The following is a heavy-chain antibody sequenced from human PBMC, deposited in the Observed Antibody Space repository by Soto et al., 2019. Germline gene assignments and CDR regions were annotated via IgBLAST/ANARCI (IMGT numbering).Heavy chain of an antibody. CDR3: ARRGREGNSYYMDV. V-gene: IGHV1-2*04. J-gene: IGHJ6*02. CDR1: GYTFTVYY. Sequence: ASVKVSCKASGYTFTVYYMHWVRQAPGQGLEWMGWINPNSGGTNYAQKFQGWVTMTRDTSISTAYMELSRLRSDDTAVYYCARRGREGNSYYMDVWGHGTTVTVSS. D-gene: IGHD3-10*01. CDR2: INPNSGGT.